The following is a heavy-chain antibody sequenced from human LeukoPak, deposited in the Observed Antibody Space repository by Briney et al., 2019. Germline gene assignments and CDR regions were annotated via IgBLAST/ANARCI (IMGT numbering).Heavy chain of an antibody. D-gene: IGHD2-21*02. Sequence: GGSLRLSCAASGFTSGCCAMSWVRQAPGKGLEWVSSINGNGGSTFYADSVKGRFTISRDNSKNTLYLQMNSLRAEDTAMYYCARGGGAFCGGDCHRTFDYWGRGILVTVSS. CDR3: ARGGGAFCGGDCHRTFDY. V-gene: IGHV3-23*01. CDR1: GFTSGCCA. J-gene: IGHJ4*02. CDR2: INGNGGST.